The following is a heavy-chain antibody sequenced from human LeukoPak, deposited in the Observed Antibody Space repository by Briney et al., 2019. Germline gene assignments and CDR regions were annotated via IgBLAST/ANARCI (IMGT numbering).Heavy chain of an antibody. Sequence: GGSLRLSCAASGFTFSSYGMSWVRQAPGKGLEWVSAISGSGGSTYYADSVKGRFTISRDNSKNTLYLQMNSLRAEDTAVYYCARIRYSSGWYRVYFDYWGQGTLVTVSS. CDR3: ARIRYSSGWYRVYFDY. V-gene: IGHV3-23*01. CDR2: ISGSGGST. J-gene: IGHJ4*02. D-gene: IGHD6-19*01. CDR1: GFTFSSYG.